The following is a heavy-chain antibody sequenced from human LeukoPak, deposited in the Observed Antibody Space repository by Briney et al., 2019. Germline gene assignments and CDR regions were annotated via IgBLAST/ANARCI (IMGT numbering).Heavy chain of an antibody. Sequence: SETLSLTCTVSGGSISRGGAYWTWIRHHPGKGLEWIGYIYYTGSTYYNPSLKGRATISPDTSKNQFSLKLSSVTAADTAVYYCARGQIRGLGGNLGDWGQGTLVTVSS. V-gene: IGHV4-31*03. CDR2: IYYTGST. CDR3: ARGQIRGLGGNLGD. D-gene: IGHD3-16*01. CDR1: GGSISRGGAY. J-gene: IGHJ4*02.